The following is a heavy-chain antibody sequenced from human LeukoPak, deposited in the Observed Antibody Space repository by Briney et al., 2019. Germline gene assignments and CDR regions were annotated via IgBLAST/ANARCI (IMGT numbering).Heavy chain of an antibody. D-gene: IGHD5-24*01. V-gene: IGHV4-59*01. CDR2: IYYSGST. CDR3: ARVRATGPFDY. CDR1: GGSISNNY. Sequence: SETLSLTCTVSGGSISNNYWSWFRQPPGKGLEWIGYIYYSGSTNYNPSLKSRVTISVDTSKNQFSLKLSSVTAADTAVYYCARVRATGPFDYWGQGTLVTVSS. J-gene: IGHJ4*02.